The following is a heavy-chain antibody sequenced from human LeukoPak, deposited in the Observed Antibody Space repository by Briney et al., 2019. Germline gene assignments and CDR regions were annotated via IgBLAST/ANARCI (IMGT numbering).Heavy chain of an antibody. V-gene: IGHV5-51*01. CDR2: IYPEDSDT. D-gene: IGHD6-13*01. CDR3: ARQWAAAGRGVFDY. J-gene: IGHJ4*02. CDR1: GYSFTSYW. Sequence: GESLKISCKGSGYSFTSYWIGWVRQMPGKGLEWMGIIYPEDSDTTYSPSFQGQVTISADKSISIAYLQWSSLKASDTAMYYCARQWAAAGRGVFDYWGQGTLVTVSS.